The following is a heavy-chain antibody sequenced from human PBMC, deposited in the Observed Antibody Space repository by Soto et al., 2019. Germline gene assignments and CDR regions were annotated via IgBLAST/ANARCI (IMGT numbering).Heavy chain of an antibody. D-gene: IGHD3-16*01. V-gene: IGHV1-3*04. Sequence: ASVKVSCKASGYTFTTYAIHWVRQAPGQSLEWMGWTNTDNGNTYYSQKMQARVTITRDTSASTAYMELSRLRSEDTAVYYCARSRVRGGYYFDYWGQGALVTVSS. CDR3: ARSRVRGGYYFDY. CDR2: TNTDNGNT. J-gene: IGHJ4*02. CDR1: GYTFTTYA.